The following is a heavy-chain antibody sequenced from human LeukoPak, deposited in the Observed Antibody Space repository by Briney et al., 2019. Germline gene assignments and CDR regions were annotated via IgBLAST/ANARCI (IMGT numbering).Heavy chain of an antibody. Sequence: GGSLRLSCAASGFTFSSYGMHWVRQAPGKGLEWVAVISYDGSNKYYADSVKGRFTISRDNSKTTLYLQMNSLRAEDTAVYYCAKASNYYGMDVWGQGTTVTVSS. CDR1: GFTFSSYG. CDR3: AKASNYYGMDV. CDR2: ISYDGSNK. V-gene: IGHV3-30*18. J-gene: IGHJ6*02.